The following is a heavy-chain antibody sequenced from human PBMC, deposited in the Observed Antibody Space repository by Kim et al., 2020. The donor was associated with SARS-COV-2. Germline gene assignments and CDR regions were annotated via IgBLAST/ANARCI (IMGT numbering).Heavy chain of an antibody. D-gene: IGHD3-3*01. CDR3: ARRDTRGYYTR. CDR1: DGSIRDYS. CDR2: VFSSGTT. J-gene: IGHJ1*01. Sequence: SETLSLTCTVSDGSIRDYSWSWFRQPPGKGLEWIGYVFSSGTTNYNPSLESRLSISVDTSKNQSSLRLRSVTAADTAVYYGARRDTRGYYTRWVQGSLFT. V-gene: IGHV4-59*01.